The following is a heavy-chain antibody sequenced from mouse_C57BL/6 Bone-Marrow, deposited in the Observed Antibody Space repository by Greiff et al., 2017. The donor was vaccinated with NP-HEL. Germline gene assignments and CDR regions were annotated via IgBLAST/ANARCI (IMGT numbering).Heavy chain of an antibody. V-gene: IGHV1-61*01. CDR2: IYPSDSET. CDR1: GYTFTSYW. J-gene: IGHJ3*01. CDR3: ARFRLGQGFAY. D-gene: IGHD4-1*01. Sequence: QVQLQQPGAELVRPGSSVKLSCKASGYTFTSYWMDWVKQRPGQGLEWIGNIYPSDSETHYNQKFKDKATLTVDKSSSTAYMQLSSLTSEDSAVYYCARFRLGQGFAYWGQGTLVTVSA.